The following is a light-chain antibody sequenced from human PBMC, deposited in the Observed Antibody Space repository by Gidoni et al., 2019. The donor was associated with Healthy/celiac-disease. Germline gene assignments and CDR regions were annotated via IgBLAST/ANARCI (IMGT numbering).Light chain of an antibody. CDR1: QSVSSSY. Sequence: EIVLTPSPGTLSLSPGERATLSCRASQSVSSSYLAWYQQKPGQAPRLLIYGASSRANGIPDRFSGSGSGTDFTLAISRLEPEEFAVYYCQQYGSSPGTFGQGTKVEIK. CDR2: GAS. J-gene: IGKJ1*01. V-gene: IGKV3-20*01. CDR3: QQYGSSPGT.